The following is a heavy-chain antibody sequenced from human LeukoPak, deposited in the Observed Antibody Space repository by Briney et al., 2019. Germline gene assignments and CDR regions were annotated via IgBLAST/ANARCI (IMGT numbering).Heavy chain of an antibody. J-gene: IGHJ4*02. CDR1: GITLSNYG. CDR3: AKRGVVIRVILVGFHKEAYYFDS. CDR2: ISGSGGRT. V-gene: IGHV3-23*01. D-gene: IGHD3-22*01. Sequence: GGSLRLSCAVSGITLSNYGMSWVRQAPGKGLEWVAGISGSGGRTNYADAVKGRFTISRDNAKNTLFLQMNSLRVEDTAVYFCAKRGVVIRVILVGFHKEAYYFDSWGQGALVTLSS.